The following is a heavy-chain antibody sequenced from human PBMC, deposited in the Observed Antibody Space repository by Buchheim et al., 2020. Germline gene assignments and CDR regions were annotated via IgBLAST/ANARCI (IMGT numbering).Heavy chain of an antibody. CDR3: AIGPYCSSTSCYPGADY. D-gene: IGHD2-2*01. CDR2: IYTRGST. CDR1: GGSISSGSYY. V-gene: IGHV4-61*02. Sequence: QVQLQESGPGLVKPSQTLSLTRTVSGGSISSGSYYWSWIRQPAGKGLEWIGRIYTRGSTNYNPSLKSRVTLSVDTSKNQFSLKLSSVTAADTAVYYCAIGPYCSSTSCYPGADYWGQGTL. J-gene: IGHJ4*02.